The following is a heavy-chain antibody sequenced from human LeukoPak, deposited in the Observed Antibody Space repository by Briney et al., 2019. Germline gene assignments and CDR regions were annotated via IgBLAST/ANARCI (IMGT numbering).Heavy chain of an antibody. V-gene: IGHV3-64D*06. Sequence: QTGGSLRLSCSASGFTSSSYAMHWVRQAPGKGVEYVSAITSKGGSTYYADSVKGRFTISRDNSKNTLYLQMSSLKREDTAAYHCVKGTEYYYYGMDVWGQGTTVTVSS. CDR2: ITSKGGST. CDR3: VKGTEYYYYGMDV. J-gene: IGHJ6*02. CDR1: GFTSSSYA. D-gene: IGHD1-14*01.